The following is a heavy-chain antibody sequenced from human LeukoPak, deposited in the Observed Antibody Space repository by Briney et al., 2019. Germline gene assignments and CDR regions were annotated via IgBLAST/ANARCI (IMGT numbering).Heavy chain of an antibody. CDR1: GGSISRHY. V-gene: IGHV4-59*11. CDR3: ARAKAAGSYDF. J-gene: IGHJ4*02. D-gene: IGHD6-13*01. CDR2: THFSGST. Sequence: PSETLSLTCSVSGGSISRHYWPWIRQPPGKGLEWIGYTHFSGSTNYNPSLKSRATTSLDRAKNQISLTPTSVSAADTAVYFCARAKAAGSYDFWGQGALVTVSS.